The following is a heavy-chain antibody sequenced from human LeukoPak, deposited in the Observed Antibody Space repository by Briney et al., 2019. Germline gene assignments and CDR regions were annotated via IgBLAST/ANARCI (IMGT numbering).Heavy chain of an antibody. CDR2: IYPGDSDT. CDR1: KYIFTNYW. CDR3: AMGVQNWFDP. V-gene: IGHV5-51*01. J-gene: IGHJ5*02. Sequence: GESLKISCKGSKYIFTNYWIAWVRQVPGKGLESVGVIYPGDSDTRYSPSFQGQVTISADNSISTAYLQWSSPKASDTAIYYCAMGVQNWFDPWGQGTLVTVSS.